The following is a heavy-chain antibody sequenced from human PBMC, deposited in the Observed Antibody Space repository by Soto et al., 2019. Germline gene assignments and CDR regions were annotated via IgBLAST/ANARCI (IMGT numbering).Heavy chain of an antibody. D-gene: IGHD6-19*01. CDR1: GGYSSGSY. CDR2: VYYTGST. CDR3: ARSVAVPGAHIDY. Sequence: SETLSLSCSVSGGYSSGSYRSWIRQSPGKGLEWLGYVYYTGSTNYSPSLRSRVSISVDTSNNEFSLRLSSVTAADTAVYFCARSVAVPGAHIDYWGQGTQVTVSS. J-gene: IGHJ4*02. V-gene: IGHV4-59*01.